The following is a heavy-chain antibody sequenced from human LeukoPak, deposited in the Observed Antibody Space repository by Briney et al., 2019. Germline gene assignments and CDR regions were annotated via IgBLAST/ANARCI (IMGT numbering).Heavy chain of an antibody. CDR3: ARESSIVGGT. CDR2: IYYSGST. Sequence: SETLSLTCTVSGGSISSSSYYWGWIRQPPGEGLEWIGSIYYSGSTYYNPSLKSRVTISVDTSKNQFSLKLSSVTAADTAVYYCARESSIVGGTWGQGTLVTVSS. CDR1: GGSISSSSYY. D-gene: IGHD1-26*01. J-gene: IGHJ5*02. V-gene: IGHV4-39*02.